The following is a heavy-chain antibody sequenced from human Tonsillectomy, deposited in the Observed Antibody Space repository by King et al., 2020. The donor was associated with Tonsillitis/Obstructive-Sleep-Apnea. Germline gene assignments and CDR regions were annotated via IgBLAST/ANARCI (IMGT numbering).Heavy chain of an antibody. D-gene: IGHD3-10*01. J-gene: IGHJ6*03. CDR3: ARDQDYGSGSYFHYYYYMDV. CDR2: IYSGGST. Sequence: VQLVESGGGLIQPGGSLRLSCAAAGFTVSSNYMSWVRPAPGKGLEWVSVIYSGGSTYYADSVKGRFTLSRDNSKNTLYLQMNSLRAEDTAVYYCARDQDYGSGSYFHYYYYMDVWGKGTTVTVSS. V-gene: IGHV3-53*01. CDR1: GFTVSSNY.